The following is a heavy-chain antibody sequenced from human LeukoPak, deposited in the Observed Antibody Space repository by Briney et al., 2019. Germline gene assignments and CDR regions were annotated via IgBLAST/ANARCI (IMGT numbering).Heavy chain of an antibody. V-gene: IGHV3-23*01. CDR1: AFAFSSQA. J-gene: IGHJ4*02. D-gene: IGHD6-19*01. CDR2: ISDSGGIT. CDR3: AKDARRTSGWYFFDY. Sequence: GGSLRLSCAASAFAFSSQAMGWVRQAPGKGLEWASVISDSGGITYYADSVKGRFTISRDNSKNTLFLQMNSLRAEDTAVYFCAKDARRTSGWYFFDYWDQGTLVTVSS.